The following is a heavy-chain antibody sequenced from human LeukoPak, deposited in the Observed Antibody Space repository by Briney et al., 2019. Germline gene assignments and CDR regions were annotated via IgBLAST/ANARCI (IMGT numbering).Heavy chain of an antibody. Sequence: PGGSMRLSCAASGFTFTSYTMNWVRQAPGKGLEWVSYISGGSGDIYYADSVRGRFTISRDNAKNSLFLQMNSLRDEDTAVYYCARAYYDISGYYYFDSWGQGTLVTVSS. CDR1: GFTFTSYT. V-gene: IGHV3-48*02. CDR2: ISGGSGDI. D-gene: IGHD3-22*01. J-gene: IGHJ4*02. CDR3: ARAYYDISGYYYFDS.